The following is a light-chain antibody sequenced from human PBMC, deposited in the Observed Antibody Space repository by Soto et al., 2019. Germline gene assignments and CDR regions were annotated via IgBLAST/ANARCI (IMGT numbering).Light chain of an antibody. CDR2: KAS. CDR1: QSISSY. CDR3: QQSYSTPRT. Sequence: DFQMVRSPSTLSASVGDRLTITCLASQSISSYLDWYQQKPGKAPKLLIYKASTLKSGVPSRFSGSGSGTDFTLTISSLQPEDFATYYCQQSYSTPRTFGPGTKVDIK. V-gene: IGKV1-39*01. J-gene: IGKJ1*01.